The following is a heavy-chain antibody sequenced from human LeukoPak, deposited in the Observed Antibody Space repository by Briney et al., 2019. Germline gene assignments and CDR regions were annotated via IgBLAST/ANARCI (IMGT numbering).Heavy chain of an antibody. V-gene: IGHV4-4*07. Sequence: PSETLSLTCTVSGGSISSYFWSWIRQPAGEGLEWIGRIYSSGSTNYNPSLKSRVTISVDKSSNQFSLNLTSVTAADTAVYYCARDGSGSRAFDFWGQGTLVTVFS. J-gene: IGHJ4*02. D-gene: IGHD2-15*01. CDR3: ARDGSGSRAFDF. CDR1: GGSISSYF. CDR2: IYSSGST.